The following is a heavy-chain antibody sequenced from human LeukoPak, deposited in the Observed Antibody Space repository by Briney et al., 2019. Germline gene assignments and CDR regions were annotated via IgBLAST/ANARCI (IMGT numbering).Heavy chain of an antibody. Sequence: SETLSLTCAVYGGSFSGYYWSWIRQPPGKGLEWIGSIYYSGSTYYNPSLKSRVTISVDTSKNQFSLKLSSVTAADTAVYYCARAHGYNSWFDPWGQGTLVTVSS. J-gene: IGHJ5*02. D-gene: IGHD5-24*01. CDR3: ARAHGYNSWFDP. CDR1: GGSFSGYY. CDR2: IYYSGST. V-gene: IGHV4-34*01.